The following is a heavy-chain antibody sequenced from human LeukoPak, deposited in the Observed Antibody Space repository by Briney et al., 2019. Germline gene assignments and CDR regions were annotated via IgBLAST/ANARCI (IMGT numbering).Heavy chain of an antibody. Sequence: GGSLRLSCAASGFTVSSNYMSWVRQAPGKGLEWVSVIYSGGSTYYADSVKGRFTISRDNSKNTLYLQMNSLRAEDTAVYYCASRIAAAGGVDYWGQGTLVTVSS. J-gene: IGHJ4*02. CDR1: GFTVSSNY. CDR3: ASRIAAAGGVDY. D-gene: IGHD6-13*01. V-gene: IGHV3-53*05. CDR2: IYSGGST.